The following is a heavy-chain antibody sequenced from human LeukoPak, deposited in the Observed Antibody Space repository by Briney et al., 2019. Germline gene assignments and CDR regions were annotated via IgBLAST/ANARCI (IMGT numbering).Heavy chain of an antibody. J-gene: IGHJ4*02. CDR3: ARRPGN. Sequence: PGGSLRLSCVDSGVALGSNYISWVRQAPGKGLEWVSLIYSGGAIRYADSVKGRFTISRDSSKNTLFLQMNDLTVEDTARYYCARRPGNWGQGILVTVSS. D-gene: IGHD1-14*01. CDR1: GVALGSNY. V-gene: IGHV3-53*01. CDR2: IYSGGAI.